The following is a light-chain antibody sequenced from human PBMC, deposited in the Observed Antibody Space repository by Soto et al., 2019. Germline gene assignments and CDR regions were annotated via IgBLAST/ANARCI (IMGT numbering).Light chain of an antibody. CDR3: CSYAGRYTWL. J-gene: IGLJ3*02. CDR2: DVS. Sequence: QSALTQPRSVSGSPGQSVTISCSGTSSDVGAYNLVSWYQQHPGKAPKLMIHDVSARPSGVPDRFSGSKSGNTASLTISGLQAEDEADYYCCSYAGRYTWLFGGGTKLTVL. CDR1: SSDVGAYNL. V-gene: IGLV2-11*01.